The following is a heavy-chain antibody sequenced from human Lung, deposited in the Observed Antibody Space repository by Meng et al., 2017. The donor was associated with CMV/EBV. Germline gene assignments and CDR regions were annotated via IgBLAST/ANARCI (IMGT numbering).Heavy chain of an antibody. J-gene: IGHJ5*02. CDR3: ARDWRLMNAQPNWFDH. CDR2: ISTYNGNT. D-gene: IGHD3-3*01. V-gene: IGHV1-18*01. CDR1: GYTFTSYG. Sequence: SXXVSXKASGYTFTSYGINWVRQAPGQGLEWMAWISTYNGNTYYAQKFQGRVTLTTDTSTSADYMELRSLRSDDTAVYYCARDWRLMNAQPNWFDHWGQGXLVTVSS.